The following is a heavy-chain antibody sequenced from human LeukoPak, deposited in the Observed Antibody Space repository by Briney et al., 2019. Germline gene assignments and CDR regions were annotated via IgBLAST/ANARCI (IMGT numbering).Heavy chain of an antibody. CDR1: GGSISSSSYY. CDR3: ARLCSGGSCYGNY. J-gene: IGHJ4*02. Sequence: SETLSLTCTVSGGSISSSSYYWGWIRQPPGKGLEWIGSIYYSGSTYYNPSLKSRVTISVDTSKNQFSLKLSSVTTADTAVYYCARLCSGGSCYGNYWGQGTLVSVSS. CDR2: IYYSGST. V-gene: IGHV4-39*01. D-gene: IGHD2-15*01.